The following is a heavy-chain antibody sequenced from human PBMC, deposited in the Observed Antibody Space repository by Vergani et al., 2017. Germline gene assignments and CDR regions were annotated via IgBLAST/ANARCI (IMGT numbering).Heavy chain of an antibody. J-gene: IGHJ3*02. CDR3: AKEDDSSGDYPPNDAFDI. D-gene: IGHD3-22*01. Sequence: EVQLLESGGGLVQPGGSLRLSCAASGFTFSSYAMSWVRQAPGKGLEWVSAISGSGGSTYYADSVKGRFTISRDNSKNTLYLQMNSLRAEDTAVYYCAKEDDSSGDYPPNDAFDIWGQGTMVTVSS. CDR2: ISGSGGST. CDR1: GFTFSSYA. V-gene: IGHV3-23*01.